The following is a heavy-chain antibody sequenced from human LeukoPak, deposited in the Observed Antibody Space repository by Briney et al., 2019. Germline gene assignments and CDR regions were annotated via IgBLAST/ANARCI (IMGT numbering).Heavy chain of an antibody. Sequence: ASVKVSCKASGGTFSSYAISWVRQAPGQGLEWMGGIIPIFGTANYAQKFQGRVTITTDESTSTAYMELSSLRSEDTAVYYCARGPEIYCSSTSCAGGWFDPWGQGTLVSVSS. CDR3: ARGPEIYCSSTSCAGGWFDP. D-gene: IGHD2-2*01. V-gene: IGHV1-69*05. CDR2: IIPIFGTA. J-gene: IGHJ5*02. CDR1: GGTFSSYA.